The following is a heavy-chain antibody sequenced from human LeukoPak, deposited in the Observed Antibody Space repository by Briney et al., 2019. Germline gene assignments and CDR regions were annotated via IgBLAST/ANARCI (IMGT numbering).Heavy chain of an antibody. Sequence: ASVKVSCKASGGTFSSYAISWVRQAPGQGLEWMGGIIRIFGTANYAQKFQGRVTITADKSTSTAYMELSSLRSEDTAVYYCAREGGLDYGDYVGAFDIWGQGTMVTVPS. J-gene: IGHJ3*02. CDR2: IIRIFGTA. CDR3: AREGGLDYGDYVGAFDI. CDR1: GGTFSSYA. D-gene: IGHD4-17*01. V-gene: IGHV1-69*06.